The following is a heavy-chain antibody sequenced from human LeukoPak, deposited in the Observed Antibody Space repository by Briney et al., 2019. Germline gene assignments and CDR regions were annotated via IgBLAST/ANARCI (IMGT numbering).Heavy chain of an antibody. D-gene: IGHD2-15*01. Sequence: GESLKISCKASGYSFTTYWIGWVRQMPGKGLEWMGIIFPDDSDTRYSPSFQGQVTISADKSISTAYLRWSSLKASDTAMYYCARGGGTYYFLYWGQGTLVTVSS. CDR2: IFPDDSDT. J-gene: IGHJ4*02. V-gene: IGHV5-51*01. CDR3: ARGGGTYYFLY. CDR1: GYSFTTYW.